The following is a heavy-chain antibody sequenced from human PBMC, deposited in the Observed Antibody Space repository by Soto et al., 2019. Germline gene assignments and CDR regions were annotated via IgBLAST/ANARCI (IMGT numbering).Heavy chain of an antibody. CDR3: ARACTNGVCTKGFDP. J-gene: IGHJ5*02. CDR1: GYTFTSYG. CDR2: ISAYNGNT. Sequence: ASVKVSCKASGYTFTSYGISWVRQAPGQGLERMGWISAYNGNTNYAQKLQGRVTMTTDTSTSTAYMELRSLRSDDTAVYYCARACTNGVCTKGFDPWGQGTLVTVSS. D-gene: IGHD2-8*01. V-gene: IGHV1-18*01.